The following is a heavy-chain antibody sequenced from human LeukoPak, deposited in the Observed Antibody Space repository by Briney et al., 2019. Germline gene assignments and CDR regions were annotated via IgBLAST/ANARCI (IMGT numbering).Heavy chain of an antibody. J-gene: IGHJ4*02. CDR3: AALGPYCGGDCYSGLDY. Sequence: GESLKISCKGSGYSFTSYWIGWVRQMPGKGLEWMGIIYPGDSDTRYSPSFQGQVNISADKSISTAYLQWSSLKASDTAMYYCAALGPYCGGDCYSGLDYWGQGTLVTVSS. CDR2: IYPGDSDT. D-gene: IGHD2-21*01. V-gene: IGHV5-51*01. CDR1: GYSFTSYW.